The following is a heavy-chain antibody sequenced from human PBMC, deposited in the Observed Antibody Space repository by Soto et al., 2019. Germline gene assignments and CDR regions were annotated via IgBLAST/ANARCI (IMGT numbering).Heavy chain of an antibody. CDR3: ARDRRQSISRFSGWFDP. J-gene: IGHJ5*02. V-gene: IGHV3-33*01. D-gene: IGHD3-10*02. CDR2: IWYDGSNK. CDR1: GFTFSSYG. Sequence: GGSLRLSCAASGFTFSSYGMHWVRQAPGKGLEWVAVIWYDGSNKYYADSVKGRFTISRDNSKNTLYLQMNSLRAEDTAVYYCARDRRQSISRFSGWFDPWGQGTLVPVSS.